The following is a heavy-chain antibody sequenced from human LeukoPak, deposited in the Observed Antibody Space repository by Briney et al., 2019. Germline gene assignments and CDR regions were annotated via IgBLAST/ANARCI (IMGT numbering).Heavy chain of an antibody. D-gene: IGHD6-13*01. J-gene: IGHJ4*02. Sequence: ASVKVSCKASGGTFSSYAISWVRQAPGQGREWMGRIIPIFGTANYAQKFQGRVTITTDESTSTAYMELSSLRSEDTAVYYCASHSSSRRYYFDYWGQGTLVTVSS. CDR1: GGTFSSYA. CDR2: IIPIFGTA. CDR3: ASHSSSRRYYFDY. V-gene: IGHV1-69*05.